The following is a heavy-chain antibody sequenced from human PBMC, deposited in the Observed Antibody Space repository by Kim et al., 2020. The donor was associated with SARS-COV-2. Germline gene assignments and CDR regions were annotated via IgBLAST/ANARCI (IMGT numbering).Heavy chain of an antibody. Sequence: RYSPAFQGQVTISADKSTTTAYRQWSSLNASDTAMYYCARSAGPYDYYFDYWGQGTLVTVSS. D-gene: IGHD3-16*01. V-gene: IGHV5-51*01. J-gene: IGHJ4*02. CDR3: ARSAGPYDYYFDY.